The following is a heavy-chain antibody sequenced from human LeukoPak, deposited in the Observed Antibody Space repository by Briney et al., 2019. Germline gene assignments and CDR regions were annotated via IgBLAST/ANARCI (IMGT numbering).Heavy chain of an antibody. J-gene: IGHJ4*02. D-gene: IGHD5-12*01. V-gene: IGHV3-48*01. CDR1: GFTFSSYE. CDR2: ISSSSTTI. Sequence: GGSLRLSCAASGFTFSSYEMNWVRQAPGKGLEWVSYISSSSTTIYYADSVKGRFTISRDNSKNTLYLQMNSLRAEDTAVFYCARDRSSYEYYFDHWGQGTLVTVSS. CDR3: ARDRSSYEYYFDH.